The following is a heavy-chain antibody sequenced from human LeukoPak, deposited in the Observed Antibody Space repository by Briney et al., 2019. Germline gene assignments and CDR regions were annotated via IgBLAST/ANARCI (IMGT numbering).Heavy chain of an antibody. CDR1: GFTVSSHY. J-gene: IGHJ4*02. D-gene: IGHD6-13*01. CDR2: IYSGAGT. CDR3: ARDRGFSSSWRLFVY. Sequence: GGSLRLSXAASGFTVSSHYMSWVRQAPGKGLEWVSVIYSGAGTSYADSVQGRFTISRDNSKNTLYLQMNSLRVEDTAVCYCARDRGFSSSWRLFVYWGQGTLVTVSS. V-gene: IGHV3-66*02.